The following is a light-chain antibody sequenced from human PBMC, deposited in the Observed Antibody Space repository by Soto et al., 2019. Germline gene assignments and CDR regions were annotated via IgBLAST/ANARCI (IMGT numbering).Light chain of an antibody. CDR3: SSYSTSRTPSYV. V-gene: IGLV2-14*01. CDR2: DVT. Sequence: QSVLTQPASVSGSPGQSITISCTGTSSDVGGYNFVSWYQQHPGTAPELMIYDVTNRPSGVSTRFSGSKSGYTASLTISGLQAEDEADYYCSSYSTSRTPSYVFGTGTKVTVL. CDR1: SSDVGGYNF. J-gene: IGLJ1*01.